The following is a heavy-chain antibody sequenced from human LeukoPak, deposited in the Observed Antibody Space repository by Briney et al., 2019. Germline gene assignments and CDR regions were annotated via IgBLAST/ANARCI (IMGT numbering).Heavy chain of an antibody. CDR2: INSDGSST. J-gene: IGHJ6*02. V-gene: IGHV3-74*01. CDR3: AKGALVVTYYYYGMDV. CDR1: GFTFSSYW. Sequence: GGSLRLSCAASGFTFSSYWMHWVRHAPGKGLVWVSRINSDGSSTSYADSVKGRFTISRDNSKNTLYLQMNSLRAEDTAVYYCAKGALVVTYYYYGMDVWGQGTTVTVSS. D-gene: IGHD3-22*01.